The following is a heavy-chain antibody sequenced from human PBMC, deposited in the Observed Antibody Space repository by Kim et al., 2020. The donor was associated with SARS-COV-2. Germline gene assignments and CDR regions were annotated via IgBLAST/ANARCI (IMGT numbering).Heavy chain of an antibody. CDR3: AREGVYYDSSGYYY. Sequence: GGSLRLSCAASGFTVSSNYMSWVRQAPGKGLEWVSVIYSGGSTYYADSVKGRFTISRDNPKNTLYLQMNSLRAEDTAVYYCAREGVYYDSSGYYYWGQGTLVTVSS. CDR1: GFTVSSNY. V-gene: IGHV3-66*01. J-gene: IGHJ4*02. CDR2: IYSGGST. D-gene: IGHD3-22*01.